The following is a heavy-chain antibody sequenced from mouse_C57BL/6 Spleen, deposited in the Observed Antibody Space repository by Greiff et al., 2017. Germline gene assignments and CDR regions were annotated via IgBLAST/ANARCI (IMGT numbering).Heavy chain of an antibody. CDR1: GYTFTSYW. V-gene: IGHV1-52*01. J-gene: IGHJ2*01. CDR2: IDPSDSET. D-gene: IGHD2-2*01. Sequence: VQLQQSGAELVRPGSSVKLSCKASGYTFTSYWMHWVKQRPIQGLEWIGNIDPSDSETHYNQKFKDKATLTVDKSSSTAYMQLSSLTSEDSAVYYCARGYYGYDPYFDYWGQGTTLTVSS. CDR3: ARGYYGYDPYFDY.